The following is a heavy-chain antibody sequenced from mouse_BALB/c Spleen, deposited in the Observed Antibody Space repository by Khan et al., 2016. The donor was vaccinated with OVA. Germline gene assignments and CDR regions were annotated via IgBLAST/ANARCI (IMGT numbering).Heavy chain of an antibody. V-gene: IGHV3-8*02. CDR3: ARSTYRYAFVY. D-gene: IGHD2-14*01. J-gene: IGHJ3*01. Sequence: EVQLQESGPSLVKPSQTLSLTCSVTGDSITSGYWNWIRKFPGNKLEYMGYIIYTGYTYYNPSLKSRISITRHTSENQYYLQLSYGTDEDTATYYCARSTYRYAFVYWGQGTLVTVSA. CDR2: IIYTGYT. CDR1: GDSITSGY.